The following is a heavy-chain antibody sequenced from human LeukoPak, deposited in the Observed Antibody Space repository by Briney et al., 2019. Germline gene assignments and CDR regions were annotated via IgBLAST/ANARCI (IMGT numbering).Heavy chain of an antibody. Sequence: SETLSLTCTVSGGSISSYYWNWIRQPPGKGLEWIGYIYYSGSTNYNPSLKSRVTISVDTSKNQFSLKLSSVTAADTAVYYCARDHGLDYFDYWGQGTLVTVSS. J-gene: IGHJ4*02. V-gene: IGHV4-59*01. CDR3: ARDHGLDYFDY. CDR2: IYYSGST. D-gene: IGHD3-22*01. CDR1: GGSISSYY.